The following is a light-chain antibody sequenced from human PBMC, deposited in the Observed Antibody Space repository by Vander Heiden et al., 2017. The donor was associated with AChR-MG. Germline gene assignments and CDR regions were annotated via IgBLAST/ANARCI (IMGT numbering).Light chain of an antibody. CDR2: SDN. Sequence: QSVVTQPPSASWTPGQRVVISCSGSSSNIGSSPVNWYQHLPGTAPRLLIYSDNQRPSGVPDRFSGSKAGTSASLAISGLQSEDEADYYCSSWDDSLTGQVFGGGTKLTVL. CDR3: SSWDDSLTGQV. V-gene: IGLV1-44*01. CDR1: SSNIGSSP. J-gene: IGLJ3*02.